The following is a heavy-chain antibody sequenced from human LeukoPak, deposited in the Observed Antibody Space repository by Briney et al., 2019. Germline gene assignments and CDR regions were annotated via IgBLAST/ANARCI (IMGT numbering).Heavy chain of an antibody. Sequence: PGGSLRLSCAASGFTFSSYSMNWVRQAPGKGLEWVSSISSGSSYIYYADSVKGRFTISRDNAKNSLYLQMNSLRAEDTAVYYCARERSGYDHKYFQHWGQGTLVTVSS. V-gene: IGHV3-21*01. CDR1: GFTFSSYS. J-gene: IGHJ1*01. D-gene: IGHD5-12*01. CDR3: ARERSGYDHKYFQH. CDR2: ISSGSSYI.